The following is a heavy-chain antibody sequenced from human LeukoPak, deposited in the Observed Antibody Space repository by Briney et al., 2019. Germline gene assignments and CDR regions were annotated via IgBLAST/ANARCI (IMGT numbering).Heavy chain of an antibody. CDR3: AKVTPYSSSWPNAFDI. CDR2: ISGSGGST. V-gene: IGHV3-23*01. J-gene: IGHJ3*02. CDR1: GFTFSSYA. Sequence: GGSLRLSCAASGFTFSSYAMSWVRQAPGKGLEWVSAISGSGGSTYYADSVKGRFTISRDNSKNTLYLQMNSLRAEDTAVYYCAKVTPYSSSWPNAFDIWGQGTMVTVSS. D-gene: IGHD6-13*01.